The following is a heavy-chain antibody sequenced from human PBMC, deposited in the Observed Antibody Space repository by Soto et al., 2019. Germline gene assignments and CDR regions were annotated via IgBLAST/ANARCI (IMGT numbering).Heavy chain of an antibody. CDR2: ISAYNGNT. J-gene: IGHJ6*02. V-gene: IGHV1-18*04. Sequence: QVQLVQSGAEVKKPGASVKVSCKASGYTFTSYRISWVRQPPGQALEWMGWISAYNGNTNYAQKLQGRVTMHTDTSTSTAYVELRSLRSDATAVYYCARDLLEYSGVDVWGQGSTVAVCS. CDR1: GYTFTSYR. CDR3: ARDLLEYSGVDV. D-gene: IGHD6-6*01.